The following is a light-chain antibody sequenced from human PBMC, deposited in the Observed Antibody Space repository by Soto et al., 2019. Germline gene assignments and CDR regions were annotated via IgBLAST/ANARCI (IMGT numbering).Light chain of an antibody. J-gene: IGLJ2*01. CDR1: SSDVGNYNF. CDR3: SSYTGSGTVL. V-gene: IGLV2-8*01. Sequence: QSVLTQPPSASGSPGQSVTISCTGTSSDVGNYNFVSWYQQHPGKAPKLIISEVSKRPSGVPDRFSGSKSGNTASLTVSGLQSEDEADYYCSSYTGSGTVLFGGGTKVTVL. CDR2: EVS.